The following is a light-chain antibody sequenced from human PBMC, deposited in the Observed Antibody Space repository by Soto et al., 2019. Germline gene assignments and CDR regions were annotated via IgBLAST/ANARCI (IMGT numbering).Light chain of an antibody. J-gene: IGKJ1*01. Sequence: EIVLRQSPGTLSLSPGESATLSCRASQSVTNNYLAWYQQKTGQAPRLLIAAASKRATGIPDRFSGSGSGTEFTRTNSALEPEDFAVYCCQQCTRSPLTFGQGTKVEMK. CDR2: AAS. CDR3: QQCTRSPLT. V-gene: IGKV3-20*01. CDR1: QSVTNNY.